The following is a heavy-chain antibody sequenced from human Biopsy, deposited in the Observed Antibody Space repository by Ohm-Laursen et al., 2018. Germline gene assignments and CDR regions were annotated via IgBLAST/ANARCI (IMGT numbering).Heavy chain of an antibody. CDR3: ALQSVAQMKNFDY. Sequence: SVKVSCKASGFSFTGYYIHWVRQAPGQGLEWLGWISPKSGDTNYAHKFQGNITMTRDTSMSTAYMEMSRLRCDDTAVYYCALQSVAQMKNFDYWGQGTLVTVSS. D-gene: IGHD6-19*01. CDR1: GFSFTGYY. J-gene: IGHJ4*02. CDR2: ISPKSGDT. V-gene: IGHV1-2*02.